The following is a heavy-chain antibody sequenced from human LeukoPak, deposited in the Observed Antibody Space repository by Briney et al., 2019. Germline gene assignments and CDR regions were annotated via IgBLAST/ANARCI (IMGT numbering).Heavy chain of an antibody. D-gene: IGHD3-10*01. J-gene: IGHJ4*02. V-gene: IGHV3-7*01. CDR1: GFTFSNSW. Sequence: GGSLRLSCVAPGFTFSNSWMIWVRQAPGKGPEWVASIKQDGSEKYYVDSVKGRFTISKDNAKNSLYLQMNSLRVEDMAIYYCARDRGPNTFDYWGQGTLVTVSS. CDR2: IKQDGSEK. CDR3: ARDRGPNTFDY.